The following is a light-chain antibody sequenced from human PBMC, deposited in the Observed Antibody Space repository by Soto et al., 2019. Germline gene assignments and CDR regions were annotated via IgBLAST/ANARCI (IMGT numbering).Light chain of an antibody. CDR1: QSVNSRY. CDR2: GAS. CDR3: HHYGRTPT. J-gene: IGKJ5*01. V-gene: IGKV3-20*01. Sequence: ESLLTQSPCTLSLYPGERATLSCRASQSVNSRYLAWYQKKPGQVPRLLIYGASSRATGTPDRISGSGSGADFTLTISRLEPEDFAVYFCHHYGRTPTFGQGTRLEIK.